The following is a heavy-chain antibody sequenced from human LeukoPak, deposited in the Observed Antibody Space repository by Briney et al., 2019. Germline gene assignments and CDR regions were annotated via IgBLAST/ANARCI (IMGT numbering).Heavy chain of an antibody. Sequence: GGSLRLSCVASGFTFSSYWMHWVRQDPRKGLVWVSRINGDGRNINYADSVRGRFTISRDNAKNTLYLQMNSLRAEDTAVYYCARDSGGYSRMDAFDIWGQGTMVTVSS. CDR2: INGDGRNI. CDR1: GFTFSSYW. D-gene: IGHD1-1*01. J-gene: IGHJ3*02. V-gene: IGHV3-74*01. CDR3: ARDSGGYSRMDAFDI.